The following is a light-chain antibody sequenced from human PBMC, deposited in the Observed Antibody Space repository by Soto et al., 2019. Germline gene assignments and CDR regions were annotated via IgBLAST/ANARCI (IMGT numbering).Light chain of an antibody. V-gene: IGKV3-20*01. CDR3: QQYDNSIT. CDR1: QSVSSNN. Sequence: EIVLTQSPGTLSLSPGERATLSCRASQSVSSNNLAWYHQKPGQTPRLLIYGASSRATGIPDRFSGSGSGTDFPITISGLEPEDFAVYYCQQYDNSITFGQGTRLEIE. J-gene: IGKJ5*01. CDR2: GAS.